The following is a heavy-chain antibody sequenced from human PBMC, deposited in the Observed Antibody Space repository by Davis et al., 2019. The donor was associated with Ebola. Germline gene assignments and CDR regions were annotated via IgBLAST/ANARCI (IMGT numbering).Heavy chain of an antibody. J-gene: IGHJ4*02. V-gene: IGHV4-59*08. Sequence: PSETLSLTCTVSGGSISSHYWTWIRQSPEKGLEWIGYVHYSGSTKYNTALKSRVTMSADTSRNQLSLKLNSVTAADTAVYYCARLRGSSWYINIDYWGQGALVTVSS. CDR1: GGSISSHY. CDR3: ARLRGSSWYINIDY. D-gene: IGHD6-13*01. CDR2: VHYSGST.